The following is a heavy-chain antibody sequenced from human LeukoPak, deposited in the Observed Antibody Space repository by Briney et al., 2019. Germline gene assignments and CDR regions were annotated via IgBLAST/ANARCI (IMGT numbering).Heavy chain of an antibody. CDR2: ISSSSSTI. CDR3: AVGYSGYERY. CDR1: GFTFSSYG. D-gene: IGHD5-12*01. Sequence: TGGSLRLSCAASGFTFSSYGMSWVRQAPGKGLEWVSYISSSSSTIYYADSVKGRFTISRDNAKNSLYLQMNSLRAEDTAVYYCAVGYSGYERYWGQGTLVTVSS. J-gene: IGHJ4*02. V-gene: IGHV3-48*04.